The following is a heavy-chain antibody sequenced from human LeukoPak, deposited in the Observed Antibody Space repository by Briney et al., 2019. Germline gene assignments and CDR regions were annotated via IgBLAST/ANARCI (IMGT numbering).Heavy chain of an antibody. D-gene: IGHD2/OR15-2a*01. J-gene: IGHJ4*02. CDR2: ISGSGDST. Sequence: PGGSLRLSCAASGFTFTTYAMSRVRQAPGKGLEWVSAISGSGDSTYYADSVKGRFTISRDNSKSTLYLQVNSLRAEDTAVYYCAKAHYIHFLDYWGQGTLVTVSS. V-gene: IGHV3-23*01. CDR1: GFTFTTYA. CDR3: AKAHYIHFLDY.